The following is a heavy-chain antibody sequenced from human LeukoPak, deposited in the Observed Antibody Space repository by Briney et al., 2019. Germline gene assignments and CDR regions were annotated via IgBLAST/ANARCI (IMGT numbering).Heavy chain of an antibody. Sequence: PSETLSLTCAVYGGSFSGYYWSWIRQPPGKGLEWIGEINHSGSTNYNPSLKSRVTISVDTSKNQFSLKLSSVTAADTAVYYCARVAYYDFWSGYYFDYWGQGTLVTVSS. D-gene: IGHD3-3*01. CDR1: GGSFSGYY. CDR3: ARVAYYDFWSGYYFDY. CDR2: INHSGST. J-gene: IGHJ4*02. V-gene: IGHV4-34*01.